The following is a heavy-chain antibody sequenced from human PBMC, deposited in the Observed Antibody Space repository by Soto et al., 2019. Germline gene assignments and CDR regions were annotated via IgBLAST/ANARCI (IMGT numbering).Heavy chain of an antibody. Sequence: EVQLVESGGGLVQPGGSLRLSCAASGFTFSSYWMHWVRQAPGKGLVWVSRINSDGSDTTYADSVKGRFTISRDNAKDTLYLQMNSLRAEDTAVYYCARDHGYDSGLDYWGQGTLVTVSS. D-gene: IGHD5-12*01. J-gene: IGHJ4*02. CDR3: ARDHGYDSGLDY. CDR1: GFTFSSYW. CDR2: INSDGSDT. V-gene: IGHV3-74*01.